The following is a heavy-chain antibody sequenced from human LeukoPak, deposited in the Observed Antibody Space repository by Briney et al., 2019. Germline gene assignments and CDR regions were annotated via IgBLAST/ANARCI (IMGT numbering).Heavy chain of an antibody. CDR1: GGSISSYY. CDR2: IYYSGST. V-gene: IGHV4-59*01. Sequence: PSETLSLTCTVSGGSISSYYWSWIRQPPGKGLEWIGYIYYSGSTNYNPSLKSRVTISVDTSKNQFSLKLSSVTAADAAVYYCARGRQGTYKFYPAHAFDIWGQGTMVTVSS. J-gene: IGHJ3*02. CDR3: ARGRQGTYKFYPAHAFDI. D-gene: IGHD1-14*01.